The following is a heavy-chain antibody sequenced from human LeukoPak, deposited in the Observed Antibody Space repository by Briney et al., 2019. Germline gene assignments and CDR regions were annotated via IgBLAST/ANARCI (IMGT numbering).Heavy chain of an antibody. CDR1: GFTFSSYS. J-gene: IGHJ4*02. D-gene: IGHD2-15*01. CDR3: ARDIVVAGVPFEY. V-gene: IGHV3-48*01. Sequence: GGSLRLSCAASGFTFSSYSMNWVRQAPGKGLEWVSYISSSSSTIYYADSVKGRFTISRDNAKNSLYLQMNSLRAEDTAVYYCARDIVVAGVPFEYWGQGTLVTVSS. CDR2: ISSSSSTI.